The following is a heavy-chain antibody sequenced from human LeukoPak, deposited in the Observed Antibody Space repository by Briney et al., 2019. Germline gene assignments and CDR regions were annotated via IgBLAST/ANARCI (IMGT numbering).Heavy chain of an antibody. CDR1: GYTFTSYD. J-gene: IGHJ3*02. D-gene: IGHD3-10*01. V-gene: IGHV1-8*03. CDR2: MNPNSGNT. CDR3: ARGLGYYDAFDI. Sequence: ASVKVSCKASGYTFTSYDINWVRQATGQGLEWMGWMNPNSGNTGYAQKFQGRVTITRNTSISTAYMELSSLRSEDTAVYYCARGLGYYDAFDIWGQGTMVTVSS.